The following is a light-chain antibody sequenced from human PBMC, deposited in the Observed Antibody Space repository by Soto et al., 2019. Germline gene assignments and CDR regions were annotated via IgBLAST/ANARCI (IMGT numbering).Light chain of an antibody. CDR3: QERTNWPHT. V-gene: IGKV3-11*01. Sequence: EIVLTQSPATLSLSPGERATLSCRASQSVSTYLTWYQQKAGQAPRLLIYDASKRATGLPARFRGGGSGTDFTLTISSLEPEDVAVYYCQERTNWPHTFGQGTKVEIK. CDR1: QSVSTY. J-gene: IGKJ2*01. CDR2: DAS.